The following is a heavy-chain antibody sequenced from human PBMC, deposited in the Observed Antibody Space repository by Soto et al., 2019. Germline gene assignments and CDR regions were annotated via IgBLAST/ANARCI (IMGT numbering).Heavy chain of an antibody. J-gene: IGHJ6*02. CDR1: GFTFNNYI. Sequence: EVQLLESGGGLVQPGGSLRLSCAASGFTFNNYIMAWVRQAPGEGLEWVSAISATGTTYYADSVRGHVTISRDNSKNTLYLQMNSLRVEDTAVYFCAKAAGGTFDNGVDVWCQGTTVTVSS. V-gene: IGHV3-23*01. D-gene: IGHD3-16*01. CDR3: AKAAGGTFDNGVDV. CDR2: ISATGTT.